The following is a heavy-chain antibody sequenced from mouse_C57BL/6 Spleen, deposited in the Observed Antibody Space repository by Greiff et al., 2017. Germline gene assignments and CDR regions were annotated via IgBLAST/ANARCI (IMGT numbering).Heavy chain of an antibody. CDR1: GYTFTSYW. CDR3: ARDYGSSRRYYFDY. Sequence: VQLQQSGAELVKPGASVKLSCKASGYTFTSYWMHWVKQRPGQGLEWIGMIHPNSGSTNYNEKFKSKATLTVDKSSSTAYMQLSSLTSEDSAVYYCARDYGSSRRYYFDYWGQGTTLTVSS. CDR2: IHPNSGST. V-gene: IGHV1-64*01. D-gene: IGHD1-1*01. J-gene: IGHJ2*01.